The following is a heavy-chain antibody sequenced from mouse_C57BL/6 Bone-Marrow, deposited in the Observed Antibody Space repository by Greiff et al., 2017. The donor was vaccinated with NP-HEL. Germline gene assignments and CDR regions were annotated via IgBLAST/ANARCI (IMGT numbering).Heavy chain of an antibody. J-gene: IGHJ1*03. D-gene: IGHD2-2*01. CDR1: GFTFSSYA. CDR2: ISAGGSYT. V-gene: IGHV5-4*01. Sequence: EVMLVESGGGLVKPGGSLKLSCAASGFTFSSYAMSWVRQTPEKRLEWVATISAGGSYTYYPDNVKGRFPISRDNAKNNLYLQMSHLQSEDTAMDDGARDGDDGYVDDWGTGTTVTVSA. CDR3: ARDGDDGYVDD.